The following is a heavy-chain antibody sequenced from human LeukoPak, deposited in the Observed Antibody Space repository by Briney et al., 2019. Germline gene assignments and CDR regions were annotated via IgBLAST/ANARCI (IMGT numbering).Heavy chain of an antibody. J-gene: IGHJ6*03. Sequence: SETLSLTCTVSGGSISSYYWSWIRQPPGKGLEWIGYTYYSGSTNYNSSFKSRVTISIDTSKNQFSLRLSSVTAADTAVYYCAGGYSYGSTYYYMDVWGKGTTVTISS. V-gene: IGHV4-59*01. D-gene: IGHD5-18*01. CDR2: TYYSGST. CDR3: AGGYSYGSTYYYMDV. CDR1: GGSISSYY.